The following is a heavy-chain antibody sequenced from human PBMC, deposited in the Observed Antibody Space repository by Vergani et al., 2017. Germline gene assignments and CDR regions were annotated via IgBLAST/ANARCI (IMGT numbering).Heavy chain of an antibody. CDR3: AREERSNTSPFVGD. D-gene: IGHD2/OR15-2a*01. Sequence: VQLVESGGGVVQPGGSRRLSCAASGFTFSNSAMSWVRQTSGKGLEWVSAISGHGDRTYYADSVKGRFTISRDNSKNTVYLQMNSLKAEDRATYYCAREERSNTSPFVGDWGQGTLVTV. CDR2: ISGHGDRT. CDR1: GFTFSNSA. J-gene: IGHJ4*02. V-gene: IGHV3-23*04.